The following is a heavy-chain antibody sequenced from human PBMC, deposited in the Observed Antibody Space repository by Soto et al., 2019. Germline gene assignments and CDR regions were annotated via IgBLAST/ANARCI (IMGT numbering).Heavy chain of an antibody. D-gene: IGHD3-9*01. CDR3: AKTSVGYYDILTGYYAY. Sequence: GGSLRLSCAASGFTFSSYAMSWVRQAPGKGLEWVSAISGSGGSTYYADSVKGRFTISRDNSKNTLYLQMNSLRAEDTAVYYCAKTSVGYYDILTGYYAYWGQGTLVTVSS. J-gene: IGHJ4*02. V-gene: IGHV3-23*01. CDR2: ISGSGGST. CDR1: GFTFSSYA.